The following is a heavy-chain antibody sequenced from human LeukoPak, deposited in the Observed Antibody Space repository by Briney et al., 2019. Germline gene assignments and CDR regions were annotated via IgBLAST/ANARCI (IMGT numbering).Heavy chain of an antibody. D-gene: IGHD2-15*01. J-gene: IGHJ3*02. CDR3: ARGKVVAATAFDI. Sequence: SETLSLTCTVSGGSISRYYWSWIRQPPGKGLEWIGYIYYSGSTNYNPSLKSRVTISVDTSKNQFSLKLSSVTAADTAVYYCARGKVVAATAFDIWGQGTMVTVSS. CDR2: IYYSGST. CDR1: GGSISRYY. V-gene: IGHV4-59*01.